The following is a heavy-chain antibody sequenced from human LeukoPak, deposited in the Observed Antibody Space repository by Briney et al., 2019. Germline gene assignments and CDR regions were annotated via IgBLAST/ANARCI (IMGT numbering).Heavy chain of an antibody. CDR1: GYTLTGYY. CDR2: INPNRGDT. D-gene: IGHD6-19*01. Sequence: ASVQVSCKASGYTLTGYYMHWVRQAAGRGRAWMGWINPNRGDTNYAQEIQGRVTMTRDTSISTAYMELSRLRSDDTAVYYCARGRYSGWYHAYWGQGSLVTVSS. CDR3: ARGRYSGWYHAY. V-gene: IGHV1-2*02. J-gene: IGHJ4*02.